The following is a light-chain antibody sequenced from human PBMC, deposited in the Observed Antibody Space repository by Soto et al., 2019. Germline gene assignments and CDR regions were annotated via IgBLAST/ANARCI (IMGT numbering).Light chain of an antibody. J-gene: IGKJ4*01. CDR3: QQYYSYPLT. Sequence: DIQMTQSPATLSVSVGDRVTITCRASQSISSWLAWYQQKPGKAPKLLIYDASSLDSGVPSRFSGSGSGTEFTLTISSLQPDDFAAYYCQQYYSYPLTFGGGTKVEIK. V-gene: IGKV1-5*01. CDR1: QSISSW. CDR2: DAS.